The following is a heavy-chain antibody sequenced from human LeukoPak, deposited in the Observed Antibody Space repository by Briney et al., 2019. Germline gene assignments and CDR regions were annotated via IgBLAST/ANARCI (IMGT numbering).Heavy chain of an antibody. D-gene: IGHD3-10*01. CDR3: ATTQWFGVLGGAFDI. J-gene: IGHJ3*02. V-gene: IGHV1-8*01. CDR2: MNPNSGNT. Sequence: ASVKVSCKASGYTFTSYDIHWMRQATGQGLEWMGWMNPNSGNTGYAQKFQGRVTMTRNTSISTAYMELSSLRSEDTAVYYCATTQWFGVLGGAFDIWGQGTMVTVSS. CDR1: GYTFTSYD.